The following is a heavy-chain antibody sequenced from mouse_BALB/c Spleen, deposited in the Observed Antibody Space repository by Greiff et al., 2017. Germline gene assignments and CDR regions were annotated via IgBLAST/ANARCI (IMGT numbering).Heavy chain of an antibody. CDR3: ARDRAGAPRFDY. Sequence: EVNLVESGGGLVQPGGSLKLSCAASGFTFSSYGMSWVRQTPDKRLELVATINSNGGSTYYPDSVKGRFTISRDNAKNTLYLQMSSLTSEDTAMYYGARDRAGAPRFDYWGQGTTLTVSS. D-gene: IGHD3-3*01. CDR2: INSNGGST. J-gene: IGHJ2*01. CDR1: GFTFSSYG. V-gene: IGHV5-6-3*01.